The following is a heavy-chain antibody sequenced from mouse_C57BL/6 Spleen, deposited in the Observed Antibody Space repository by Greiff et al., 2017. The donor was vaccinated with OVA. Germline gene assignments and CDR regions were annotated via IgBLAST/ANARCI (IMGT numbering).Heavy chain of an antibody. CDR3: ARPYYYGSSAYAMDY. CDR2: INPNYGTT. J-gene: IGHJ4*01. V-gene: IGHV1-39*01. Sequence: VQLKESGPELVKPGASVKISCKASGYSFTDYNMNWVKQSNGKSLEWIGVINPNYGTTSYNQKFKGKATLTVDQSSSTAYMQLNSLTSEDSAVYYCARPYYYGSSAYAMDYWGQGTSVTVSS. D-gene: IGHD1-1*01. CDR1: GYSFTDYN.